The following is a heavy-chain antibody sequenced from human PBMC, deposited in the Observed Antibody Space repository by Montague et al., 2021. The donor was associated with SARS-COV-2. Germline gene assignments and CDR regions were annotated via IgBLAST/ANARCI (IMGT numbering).Heavy chain of an antibody. CDR2: IYYSGST. D-gene: IGHD3-10*01. Sequence: SETLSLTCTVSGGSISSNYWSWIRQPPGRGLEWIGYIYYSGSTNYNPSLESRVTISADTSKSHFSLKLRSVTAADTAVYYCAREISGPDYFDYWGQGTLVTVSS. CDR3: AREISGPDYFDY. CDR1: GGSISSNY. V-gene: IGHV4-59*01. J-gene: IGHJ4*02.